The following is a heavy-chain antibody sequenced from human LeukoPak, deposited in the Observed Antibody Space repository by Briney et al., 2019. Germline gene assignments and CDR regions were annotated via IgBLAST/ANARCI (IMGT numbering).Heavy chain of an antibody. CDR3: ARGSWIRLFNYFDY. Sequence: PSETLSLTCAVYGGSFSGYYWSWIRQPPGKGLEWIGEINHSGSTNYNPSLKSRVTISVDTSKNQFSLKLSSVTAADTAVYYCARGSWIRLFNYFDYWGQGTLVTVSS. CDR2: INHSGST. V-gene: IGHV4-34*01. CDR1: GGSFSGYY. D-gene: IGHD5-18*01. J-gene: IGHJ4*02.